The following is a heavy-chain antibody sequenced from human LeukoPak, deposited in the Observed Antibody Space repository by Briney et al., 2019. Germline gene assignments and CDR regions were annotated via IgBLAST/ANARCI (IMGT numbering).Heavy chain of an antibody. D-gene: IGHD1-26*01. V-gene: IGHV6-1*01. CDR2: TYYRSKWYN. CDR3: VRGPGGSHLGWFDP. J-gene: IGHJ5*02. CDR1: GDSVSSNSAA. Sequence: SETLSLTCAISGDSVSSNSAAWNWIRQSPSRSLEWLGRTYYRSKWYNDYAVSVKSRITINPDTSKNQFSLQLNSVTPEDTAVYYCVRGPGGSHLGWFDPWGQGTLVTVSS.